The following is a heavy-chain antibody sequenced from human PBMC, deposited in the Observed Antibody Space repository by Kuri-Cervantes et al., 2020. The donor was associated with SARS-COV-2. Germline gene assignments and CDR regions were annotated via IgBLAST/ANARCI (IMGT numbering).Heavy chain of an antibody. CDR3: AIHCIAAAGTPFDY. CDR1: GYSISSGYY. V-gene: IGHV4-38-2*01. D-gene: IGHD6-13*01. J-gene: IGHJ4*02. CDR2: IYYSGST. Sequence: SETLSLTCAVSGYSISSGYYWGWIRQPPGKGLEWIGRIYYSGSTYYNPSLKSLVTISVDTSKNQFSLKLSSVTAADTAVYYCAIHCIAAAGTPFDYWGQGTLVTVSS.